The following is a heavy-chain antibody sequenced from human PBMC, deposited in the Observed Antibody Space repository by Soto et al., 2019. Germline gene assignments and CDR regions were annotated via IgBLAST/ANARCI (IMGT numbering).Heavy chain of an antibody. V-gene: IGHV4-39*01. D-gene: IGHD3-3*01. CDR1: GGSITSINYY. CDR2: LFYSGRT. CDR3: ARHVYAGFWSDAGYMDV. Sequence: QLQLQESGPGLVKPSETLSLTCTVSGGSITSINYYWAWVRQPPGKGLEWIGSLFYSGRTQYNPSLKSRVTISVDTSESQFSLRLNSVAAADTAVYYCARHVYAGFWSDAGYMDVWGKGTTVTVSS. J-gene: IGHJ6*03.